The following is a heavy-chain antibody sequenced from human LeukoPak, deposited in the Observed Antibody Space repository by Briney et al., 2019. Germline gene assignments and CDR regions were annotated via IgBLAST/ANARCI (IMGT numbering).Heavy chain of an antibody. J-gene: IGHJ4*02. CDR2: INLRNGGT. CDR1: GYIFTDYY. CDR3: ARDWSGYDPIGFFDY. V-gene: IGHV1-2*02. Sequence: ASVKVSCTASGYIFTDYYMHWVRQVPGQGLEWLGWINLRNGGTRYAQKFQGRVTLTGDSSINTAYMDMSGLRSDDAAVYFCARDWSGYDPIGFFDYWGQGTLVTVSS. D-gene: IGHD5-12*01.